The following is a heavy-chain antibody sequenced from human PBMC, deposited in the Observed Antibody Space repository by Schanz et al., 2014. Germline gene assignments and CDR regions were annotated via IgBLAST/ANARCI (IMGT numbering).Heavy chain of an antibody. J-gene: IGHJ4*02. CDR1: GQTVSSYF. Sequence: QVHVVQSGAVLKTPGASVNVSCKTSGQTVSSYFIQWVRQAPGQGLEWMGIIDPRDGATNYGVKFQGRGTMARDTSTTTVSIHLRGLRPDDTAVYYCALEHNSPSGAGQFWGQGTLITVSS. V-gene: IGHV1-46*03. D-gene: IGHD1-1*01. CDR3: ALEHNSPSGAGQF. CDR2: IDPRDGAT.